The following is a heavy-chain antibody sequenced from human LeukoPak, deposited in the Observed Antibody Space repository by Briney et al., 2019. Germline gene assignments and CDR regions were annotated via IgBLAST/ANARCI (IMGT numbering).Heavy chain of an antibody. Sequence: SETLSLTCTVSGGSISSYYWSLIRQPPGKGLEWIGYIYHSGSTNYNPSLKSRVTISVDTSKNQFSLKLSFVTAADTAVYYCARHTPSYGWFDPWGQGTLVTVSS. V-gene: IGHV4-59*08. CDR1: GGSISSYY. D-gene: IGHD1-26*01. CDR2: IYHSGST. CDR3: ARHTPSYGWFDP. J-gene: IGHJ5*02.